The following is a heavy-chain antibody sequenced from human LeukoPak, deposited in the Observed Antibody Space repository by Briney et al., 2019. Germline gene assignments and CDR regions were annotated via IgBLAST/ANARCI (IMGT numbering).Heavy chain of an antibody. J-gene: IGHJ5*02. V-gene: IGHV1-18*01. D-gene: IGHD3-3*02. Sequence: ASVKVSCKASGYTFTSYGISWVRQAPGQGLEWMGWISAYNGNTNYAQKLQGRVTMTTDTSTSTAYMELRSLRSDDTAVYYCVRDHRAISFEAGNWFDPWGQGTPVTVSS. CDR3: VRDHRAISFEAGNWFDP. CDR1: GYTFTSYG. CDR2: ISAYNGNT.